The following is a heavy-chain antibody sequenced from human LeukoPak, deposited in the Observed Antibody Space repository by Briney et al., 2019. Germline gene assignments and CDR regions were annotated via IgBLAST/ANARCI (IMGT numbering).Heavy chain of an antibody. J-gene: IGHJ4*02. Sequence: SETQSLTCAVYGGSFSGYYWSWIRQPPGKGLEWIGEINHSGSTNYNPSLKSRVTISVDTSKNQFSLKLSSVTAADTAVYYCARGPYSSSSYYFDYWGQGTLVTVSS. CDR3: ARGPYSSSSYYFDY. D-gene: IGHD6-6*01. V-gene: IGHV4-34*01. CDR2: INHSGST. CDR1: GGSFSGYY.